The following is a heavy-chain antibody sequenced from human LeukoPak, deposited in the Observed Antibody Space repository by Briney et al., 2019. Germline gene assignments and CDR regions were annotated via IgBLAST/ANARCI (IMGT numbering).Heavy chain of an antibody. CDR1: GGSISSSSYY. CDR2: IYYSGST. J-gene: IGHJ4*02. D-gene: IGHD3-10*01. Sequence: SETLSLTCTVSGGSISSSSYYWGWIRQPPGKGLEWIGSIYYSGSTYYNPSLKSRVTISVDTSKNQFSLKLSSVTAADTAVYYCARPQEVRYYYGSGSHFYWGQGTLVTVSS. CDR3: ARPQEVRYYYGSGSHFY. V-gene: IGHV4-39*01.